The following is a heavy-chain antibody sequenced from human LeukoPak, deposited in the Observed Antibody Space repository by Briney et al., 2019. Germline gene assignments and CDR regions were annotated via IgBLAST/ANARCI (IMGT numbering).Heavy chain of an antibody. D-gene: IGHD6-19*01. Sequence: GGSLRLSCAASGFTFSSYSMNWVRQAPGKGLEWVSSISSSSSYIYYADSVKGRFTISRDNAKNSLYLQMNSLRAEDTAVYYCARVSVAGTGAYYFDYWGQGTLVTVSS. CDR2: ISSSSSYI. CDR1: GFTFSSYS. J-gene: IGHJ4*02. V-gene: IGHV3-21*01. CDR3: ARVSVAGTGAYYFDY.